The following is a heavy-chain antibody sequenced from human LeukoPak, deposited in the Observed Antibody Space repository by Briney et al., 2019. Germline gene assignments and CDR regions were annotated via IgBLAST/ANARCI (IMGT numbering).Heavy chain of an antibody. J-gene: IGHJ4*02. CDR2: ISGSGGST. D-gene: IGHD6-19*01. CDR3: AKDLKEQWLVRFAGD. Sequence: GGSLRLSCAASGFSFRHYGMYWVRQAPGKGLEWVSAISGSGGSTYYADSVKGRFTISSDNSKNTLYLQMNSLRAEDTAVYYCAKDLKEQWLVRFAGDWGQGTLVTVSS. V-gene: IGHV3-23*01. CDR1: GFSFRHYG.